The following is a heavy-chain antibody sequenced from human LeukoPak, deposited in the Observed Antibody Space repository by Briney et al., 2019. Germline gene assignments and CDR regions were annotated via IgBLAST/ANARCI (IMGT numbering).Heavy chain of an antibody. V-gene: IGHV3-23*01. D-gene: IGHD3-16*01. CDR1: GFTFSSYG. CDR2: ISGSGGST. Sequence: GGSLRLSCAAPGFTFSSYGMSWVRQAPGKGLEWVSAISGSGGSTYYADSVKGRFTISRDNSKNTLYLQMNSLRAEDTAVYYCAKGSDYDYVWGSFYYWGQGTLVTVSS. J-gene: IGHJ4*02. CDR3: AKGSDYDYVWGSFYY.